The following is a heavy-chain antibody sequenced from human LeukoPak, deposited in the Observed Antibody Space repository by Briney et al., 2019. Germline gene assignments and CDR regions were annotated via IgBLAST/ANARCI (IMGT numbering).Heavy chain of an antibody. CDR2: ISSSGDTI. CDR3: AAGYYYDSSGYYMWQFDY. V-gene: IGHV3-11*04. CDR1: GFTFSDYY. J-gene: IGHJ4*02. D-gene: IGHD3-22*01. Sequence: GGSLRLSCAASGFTFSDYYMNWIRQAPGKGLEWVSYISSSGDTIYYADSVKGRFTISRDNAKNSLYLQMNSLRAEDTAVYYCAAGYYYDSSGYYMWQFDYWGQGTLVTVSS.